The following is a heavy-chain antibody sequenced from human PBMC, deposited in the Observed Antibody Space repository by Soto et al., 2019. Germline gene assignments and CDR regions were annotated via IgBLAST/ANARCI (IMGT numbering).Heavy chain of an antibody. V-gene: IGHV3-30*18. J-gene: IGHJ6*02. CDR1: GFSISDYG. CDR2: ISYDGSNT. CDR3: AKGAGDRLSLGMDV. Sequence: QVQLVESGGDVVQPGWSLRLSCAASGFSISDYGMEWVRQAPGKGLEWVALISYDGSNTYYADSVKGRFTISRDNSKDTLFLQMTGLRREDRAGYYCAKGAGDRLSLGMDVWGQGTTVTVSS. D-gene: IGHD1-26*01.